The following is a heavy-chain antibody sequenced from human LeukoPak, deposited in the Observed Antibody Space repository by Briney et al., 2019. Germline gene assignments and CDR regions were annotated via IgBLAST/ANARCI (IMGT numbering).Heavy chain of an antibody. CDR3: ATTRGYSTNDAFDI. D-gene: IGHD5-18*01. CDR1: GASITTYY. J-gene: IGHJ3*02. Sequence: SETLSLICSVSGASITTYYWNWIRQSPGKGLEWIGYMYHTGTSDYNPSLLSRVTISLDTPNNKVSLTLTSVTAADTAVYYCATTRGYSTNDAFDIWGQGTRVTVSS. V-gene: IGHV4-59*01. CDR2: MYHTGTS.